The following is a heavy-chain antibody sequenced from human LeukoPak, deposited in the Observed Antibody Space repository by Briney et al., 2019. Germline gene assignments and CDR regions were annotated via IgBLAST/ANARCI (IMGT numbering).Heavy chain of an antibody. D-gene: IGHD3-22*01. CDR1: GASISNDIDY. J-gene: IGHJ4*02. V-gene: IGHV4-39*01. CDR3: ARHTSGYMQFGYFDY. CDR2: IYKSGGT. Sequence: SETLSLTCTVSGASISNDIDYWGWIRQPPGKGLEWVGNIYKSGGTYYNPSLRSRVAISVETTKNQFSLKLSSVTAADTAVYYCARHTSGYMQFGYFDYWGQGILVTVSS.